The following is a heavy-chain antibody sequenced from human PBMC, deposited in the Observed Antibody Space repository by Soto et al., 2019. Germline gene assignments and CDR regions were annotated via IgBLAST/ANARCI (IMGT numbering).Heavy chain of an antibody. Sequence: ASVKVSCKASGYTFTSYYMHWVRQAPGQRLEWMGWINAGNGNTKYSQKFQGRVTITRDTSASTAYMELSSLRSEDTAVYYCAAGAVAGTQYYYYYGMDVWGRG. CDR1: GYTFTSYY. J-gene: IGHJ6*02. V-gene: IGHV1-3*01. CDR2: INAGNGNT. CDR3: AAGAVAGTQYYYYYGMDV. D-gene: IGHD6-19*01.